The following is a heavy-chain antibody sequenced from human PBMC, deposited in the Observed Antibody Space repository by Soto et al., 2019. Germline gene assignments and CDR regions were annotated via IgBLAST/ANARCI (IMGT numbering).Heavy chain of an antibody. D-gene: IGHD5-12*01. CDR1: GFTFSSYA. CDR2: ISYEGSNK. CDR3: ARVRGGMATFPFDY. Sequence: QVQLVESGGGVVQPGRSLRLSCAASGFTFSSYAMHWVRQAPGTGLEWVAVISYEGSNKYYADSVKGRFTISRDNSKNTLYLQMNSLSTADTAVYYCARVRGGMATFPFDYWGQGALVTVSA. J-gene: IGHJ4*02. V-gene: IGHV3-30-3*01.